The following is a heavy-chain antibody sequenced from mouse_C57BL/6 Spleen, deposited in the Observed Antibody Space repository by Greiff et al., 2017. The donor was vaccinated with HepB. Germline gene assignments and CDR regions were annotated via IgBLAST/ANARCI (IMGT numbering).Heavy chain of an antibody. J-gene: IGHJ3*01. V-gene: IGHV14-3*01. Sequence: EVQLQQSVAELVRPGASVKLSCTASGFNIKNTYMHWVKQRPEQGLEWIGRIDPANGNTKYAPKFQDKATITADTSSNTAYLQLSSLTSEDTAIYYRARIPYYGSSYAWLAYWGQGTLVTVSA. CDR1: GFNIKNTY. CDR2: IDPANGNT. D-gene: IGHD1-1*01. CDR3: ARIPYYGSSYAWLAY.